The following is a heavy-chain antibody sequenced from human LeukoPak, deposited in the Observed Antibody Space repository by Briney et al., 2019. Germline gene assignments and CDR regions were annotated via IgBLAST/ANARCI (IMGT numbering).Heavy chain of an antibody. CDR2: ISSSSSYI. CDR1: GFTFSSYS. CDR3: ARDFGGSYYPDFDY. J-gene: IGHJ4*02. D-gene: IGHD1-26*01. Sequence: GGSLRLSCAASGFTFSSYSMNWVRQAPGKGLEWVSSISSSSSYIYYADSVKGRFTISRDNAKNSLYLQMNSLRAEDTAVYYCARDFGGSYYPDFDYWGQGTLVTVSS. V-gene: IGHV3-21*01.